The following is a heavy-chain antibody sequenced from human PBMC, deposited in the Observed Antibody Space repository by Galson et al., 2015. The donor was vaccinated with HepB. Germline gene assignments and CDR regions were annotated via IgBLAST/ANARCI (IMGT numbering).Heavy chain of an antibody. D-gene: IGHD3-3*01. J-gene: IGHJ5*01. V-gene: IGHV4-34*01. Sequence: SETLSLTCGVDGESFSGYSCNWIRQPPGKGLEWIGEINHSGSTNYNPSLKSRVTISIDMSKSQCTLKVSPLIAADTAVYYCARGGRGIYNFWSERHWFDSWGQGTLVTVSS. CDR3: ARGGRGIYNFWSERHWFDS. CDR1: GESFSGYS. CDR2: INHSGST.